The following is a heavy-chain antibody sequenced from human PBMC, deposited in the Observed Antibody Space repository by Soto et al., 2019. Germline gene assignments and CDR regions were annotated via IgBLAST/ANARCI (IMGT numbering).Heavy chain of an antibody. V-gene: IGHV4-59*08. CDR2: IYYSGST. J-gene: IGHJ3*02. D-gene: IGHD1-1*01. Sequence: SETLSLTCTVSGGSISSYYWSWIRQPPGKGLEWIGYIYYSGSTNYNPSLKSRVTISVDTSKNQFSLKLSSVTAADTAVYYCARRWDDFKTHHDAFDIWGQGTMVTVSS. CDR3: ARRWDDFKTHHDAFDI. CDR1: GGSISSYY.